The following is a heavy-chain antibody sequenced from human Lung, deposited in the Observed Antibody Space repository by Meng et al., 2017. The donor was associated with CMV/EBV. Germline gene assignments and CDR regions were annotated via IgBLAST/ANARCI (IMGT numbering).Heavy chain of an antibody. CDR2: ISDDGDAT. J-gene: IGHJ6*02. Sequence: GEXXKISCAASGFNFMKVNMNWIRQTPGKGLEWLATISDDGDATYYVDSVRGRFFISRVKSRSSLVLEMNSLRVEDTAVYYCGRVSRLWMSFYYGLDVWGRGTTVTVSS. CDR1: GFNFMKVN. V-gene: IGHV3-21*01. CDR3: GRVSRLWMSFYYGLDV. D-gene: IGHD2-21*01.